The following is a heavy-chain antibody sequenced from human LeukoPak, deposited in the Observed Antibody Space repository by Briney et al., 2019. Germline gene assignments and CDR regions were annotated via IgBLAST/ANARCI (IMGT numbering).Heavy chain of an antibody. CDR1: GFTFSSYN. V-gene: IGHV3-21*03. Sequence: SGGSLRLXCAASGFTFSSYNMNWVRQAPGKGLEWVSSITSSSSYIYYADSVKGRFTISRDNAKNSLYPQMNSLRAEDTTVYYCARDCWDYGSGSYCGIDYWGQGTLVTVSS. D-gene: IGHD3-10*01. CDR3: ARDCWDYGSGSYCGIDY. CDR2: ITSSSSYI. J-gene: IGHJ4*02.